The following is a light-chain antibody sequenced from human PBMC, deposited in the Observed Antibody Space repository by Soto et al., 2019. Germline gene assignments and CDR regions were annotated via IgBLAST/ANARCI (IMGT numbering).Light chain of an antibody. CDR1: QSISSY. Sequence: DIQMTQTPSTRSASVGDRVTMTCRASQSISSYLAWYQHKPGKAPNLLISAASTLQSGVPSRFSGSGSGTEFTLTISSLQPEDFATYYCQQLNSYPLTFGGGTKVDIK. J-gene: IGKJ4*01. CDR2: AAS. CDR3: QQLNSYPLT. V-gene: IGKV1-9*01.